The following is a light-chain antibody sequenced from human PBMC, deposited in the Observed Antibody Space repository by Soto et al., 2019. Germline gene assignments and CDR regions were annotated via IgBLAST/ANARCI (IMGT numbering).Light chain of an antibody. V-gene: IGLV2-14*01. J-gene: IGLJ1*01. Sequence: QSALTQPATVSGSPGQSITISCTGISSDVGGYNYVSWYQQHPGKAPKLMISEVSNRPSGVSNRFSGSKSGNTASLTISGLQAEDEADYYCSSYKSFSTRYVFGTGTRSPS. CDR1: SSDVGGYNY. CDR2: EVS. CDR3: SSYKSFSTRYV.